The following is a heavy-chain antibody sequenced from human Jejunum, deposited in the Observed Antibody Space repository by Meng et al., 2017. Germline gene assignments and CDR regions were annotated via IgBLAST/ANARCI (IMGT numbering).Heavy chain of an antibody. CDR1: GGSISHYY. J-gene: IGHJ4*02. CDR3: ARGNEYSNYGADF. Sequence: QVKLQQWGAGLLKPSETLSLTCAVYGGSISHYYWTWIRQPPGKGLEWIGEINDSGSTNYNPSLKSRVTISVDTSKSQFYLRVSSVTAADTAVYYCARGNEYSNYGADFLVLGTLVTVSS. V-gene: IGHV4-34*01. D-gene: IGHD4-11*01. CDR2: INDSGST.